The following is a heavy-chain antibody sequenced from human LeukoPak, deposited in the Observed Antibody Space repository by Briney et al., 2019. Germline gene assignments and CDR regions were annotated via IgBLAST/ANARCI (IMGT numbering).Heavy chain of an antibody. Sequence: SETLSLTCAVYGGSFSGYYWSWIRQPPGKGLEWIGNIFYSGSTYYSPSLKSRVTISVDTSRNQFSLKLNSVTAADTAVYYCAKSTGYGLVDIWGQGKMVTVSS. CDR2: IFYSGST. J-gene: IGHJ3*02. CDR3: AKSTGYGLVDI. V-gene: IGHV4-34*12. D-gene: IGHD3-9*01. CDR1: GGSFSGYY.